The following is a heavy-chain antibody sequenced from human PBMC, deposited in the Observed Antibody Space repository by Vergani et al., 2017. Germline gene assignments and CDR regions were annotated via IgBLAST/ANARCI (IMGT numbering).Heavy chain of an antibody. V-gene: IGHV3-66*01. CDR1: GFTVSSNY. D-gene: IGHD4-11*01. J-gene: IGHJ4*02. Sequence: EVQLVESGGGLVQPGGSLRLSCAASGFTVSSNYMSWVRQAPGKGLEWVSVIYSGGSTYYADSVKGRFTISRDNSKNTLYLQMNSLRAEDTAVYYCAKEEYSNNHYYFDYWGQGTLVTVSS. CDR3: AKEEYSNNHYYFDY. CDR2: IYSGGST.